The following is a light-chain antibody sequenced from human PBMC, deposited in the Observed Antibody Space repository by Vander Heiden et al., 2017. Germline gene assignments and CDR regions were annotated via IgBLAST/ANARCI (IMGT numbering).Light chain of an antibody. CDR2: YND. Sequence: QSVLTQPPSVPGAPRRRVTISCSGSRSNIGNYAVNWYQRLPGEAPKLLIYYNDLKPSGVSDRFSGSKSGTSASLAITGLQSEDEADYFSATWDDSLNGPVFGGGTKLTVL. V-gene: IGLV1-36*01. CDR1: RSNIGNYA. J-gene: IGLJ3*02. CDR3: ATWDDSLNGPV.